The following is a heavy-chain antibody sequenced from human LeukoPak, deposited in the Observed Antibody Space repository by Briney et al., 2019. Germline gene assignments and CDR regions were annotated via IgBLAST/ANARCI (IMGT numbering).Heavy chain of an antibody. CDR1: GYTLTELS. V-gene: IGHV1-24*01. J-gene: IGHJ6*03. D-gene: IGHD2-21*02. CDR2: FDPEDGET. Sequence: GASVKVSCKVSGYTLTELSMHWVRQAPGKGLEWMGGFDPEDGETIYAQKFQGRVTMTEDTSTDTAYMELSSLRSEDTAVYYCAKIARAYCGGDCYYYYYYMDVWGKGTTVTVSS. CDR3: AKIARAYCGGDCYYYYYYMDV.